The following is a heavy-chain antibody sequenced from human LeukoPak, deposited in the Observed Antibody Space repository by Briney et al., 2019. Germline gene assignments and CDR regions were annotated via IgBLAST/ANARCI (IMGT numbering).Heavy chain of an antibody. CDR2: INHSGST. Sequence: SETLSLTCAVYGGSFSGYYWSWIRQPPGKGLEWIGEINHSGSTNYNPSLKSRVTISVDTSKNQFSLKLSSVTAADTAVYYCGLFTARLPGTDYYYYYGMDVWGQGTTVTVSS. J-gene: IGHJ6*02. CDR1: GGSFSGYY. D-gene: IGHD6-25*01. V-gene: IGHV4-34*01. CDR3: GLFTARLPGTDYYYYYGMDV.